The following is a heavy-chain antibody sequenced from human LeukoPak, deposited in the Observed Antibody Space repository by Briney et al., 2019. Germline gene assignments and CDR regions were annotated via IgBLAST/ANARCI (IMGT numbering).Heavy chain of an antibody. CDR3: AAGGDSAKAGY. J-gene: IGHJ4*01. CDR2: IHYSGTSI. CDR1: SASVNNCHHY. V-gene: IGHV4-39*01. D-gene: IGHD3-16*01. Sequence: SETLSLTCTDSSASVNNCHHYRAWIRQPPGKGLEWIGTIHYSGTSIFYSPSLESRVTLFADTSTNQFSLNLRSVTAADTAVYFCAAGGDSAKAGYWGHGTLVTVSS.